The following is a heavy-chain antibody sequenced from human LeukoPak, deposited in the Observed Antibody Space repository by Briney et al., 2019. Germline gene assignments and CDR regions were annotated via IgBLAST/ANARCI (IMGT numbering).Heavy chain of an antibody. J-gene: IGHJ4*02. V-gene: IGHV3-23*01. CDR1: RFTFSTYA. CDR2: ISGSGDTT. Sequence: QPGGPLRLSCTASRFTFSTYAMSWVRQAPGKGLEWDSSISGSGDTTYYTGSVKGRFTISRDNSKNALYLQMSSLRAEDTAVYYCAKSQRNDQQVVQRIDYWGQGTLVTVSS. D-gene: IGHD2-2*01. CDR3: AKSQRNDQQVVQRIDY.